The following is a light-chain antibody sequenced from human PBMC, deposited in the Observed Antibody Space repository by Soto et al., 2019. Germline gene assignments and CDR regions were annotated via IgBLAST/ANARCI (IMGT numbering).Light chain of an antibody. CDR3: QQHSNWLT. Sequence: EIVLTQSPATLSLSPGERATLSCRASQSVSSYLAWYQQKPGQAPRLLIYDASNRATGIPARFSGSGSGTDFTLTISSLEPEDFAVYYCQQHSNWLTFGGGTKVEI. V-gene: IGKV3-11*01. CDR2: DAS. CDR1: QSVSSY. J-gene: IGKJ4*01.